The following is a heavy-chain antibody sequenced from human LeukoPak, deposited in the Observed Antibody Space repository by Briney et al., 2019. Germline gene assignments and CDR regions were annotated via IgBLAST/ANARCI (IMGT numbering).Heavy chain of an antibody. CDR2: IKSQTDGLTT. J-gene: IGHJ1*01. V-gene: IGHV3-15*01. CDR3: TTGNWGSFSY. Sequence: GSRRLSCAASGFTFSNAWMNWVRQAPGKGLEWVGRIKSQTDGLTTDYLAPVKGRFTISRDDSKNTLYLQVNSLNTEDTAVYYCTTGNWGSFSYWGEGTVDPVSS. CDR1: GFTFSNAW. D-gene: IGHD7-27*01.